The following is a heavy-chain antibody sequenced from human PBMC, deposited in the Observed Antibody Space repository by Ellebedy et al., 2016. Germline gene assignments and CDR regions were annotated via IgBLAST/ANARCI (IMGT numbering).Heavy chain of an antibody. Sequence: SETLSLTXTVSGGSISSYYWSWIRQPPGKGLEWIGYIYYSGSTYYNPSLKSRVTISVDTSKNQFSLKLSSVTAADTAMYYCARHFPIQDAFDIWGQGTMVTVSS. V-gene: IGHV4-59*06. J-gene: IGHJ3*02. CDR2: IYYSGST. CDR1: GGSISSYY. CDR3: ARHFPIQDAFDI. D-gene: IGHD3-3*02.